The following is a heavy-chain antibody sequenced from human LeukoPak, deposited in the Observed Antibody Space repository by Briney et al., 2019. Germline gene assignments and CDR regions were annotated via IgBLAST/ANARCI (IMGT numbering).Heavy chain of an antibody. CDR2: IYHSGST. CDR3: ARAGVDCSSTSCYSDYYYCGMDV. Sequence: SQTLSLTCAVSGGSISSGGYSWSWIRQPPGKGLEWIGYIYHSGSTYYKPSLKSRVTISVDRSKNQFSLKLSSVTAADTAVYYCARAGVDCSSTSCYSDYYYCGMDVWGQGTTVTVSS. J-gene: IGHJ6*02. D-gene: IGHD2-2*01. CDR1: GGSISSGGYS. V-gene: IGHV4-30-2*01.